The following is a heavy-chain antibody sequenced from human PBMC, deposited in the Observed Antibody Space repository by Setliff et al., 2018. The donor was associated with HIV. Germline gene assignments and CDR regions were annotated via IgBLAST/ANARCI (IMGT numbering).Heavy chain of an antibody. CDR3: ARHSGLGGYYSPFDY. J-gene: IGHJ4*02. V-gene: IGHV4-4*09. CDR2: IYTSRGT. Sequence: SETLSLTCTVSGGSISGYHWNWLRQTPGKGLEWIGYIYTSRGTNYNHSLRTRVIISVDTSNQFSLKLSSVTAADTTVYYCARHSGLGGYYSPFDYWGPGTLVTVSS. D-gene: IGHD3-22*01. CDR1: GGSISGYH.